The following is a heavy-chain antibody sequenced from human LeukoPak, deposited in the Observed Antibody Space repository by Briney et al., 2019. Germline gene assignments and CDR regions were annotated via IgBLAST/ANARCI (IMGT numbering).Heavy chain of an antibody. CDR1: GYTFTSYY. CDR2: INPSGGST. Sequence: ASVKVSCKASGYTFTSYYMHWVRQAPGQGLEWMGIINPSGGSTSYAQKFQGRVTMTRDMSTSTVYMELSSLRSEDTAVYYCARDLAYCGGDCYSGDAFDIWGQGTMVTVSS. V-gene: IGHV1-46*01. CDR3: ARDLAYCGGDCYSGDAFDI. J-gene: IGHJ3*02. D-gene: IGHD2-21*02.